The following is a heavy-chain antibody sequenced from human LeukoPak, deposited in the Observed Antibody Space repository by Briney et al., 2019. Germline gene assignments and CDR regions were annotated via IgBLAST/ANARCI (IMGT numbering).Heavy chain of an antibody. Sequence: GGSLRLSCAASGFTFDDYGMSWVRHAPGKGLEWDSGINWNGGSTGYADSVKGRFTISRDNAKNSLYLQMNSLRAEDTALYYCARDLRDCSGGSCYTYNWFDPWGQGTLVTVSS. V-gene: IGHV3-20*04. CDR1: GFTFDDYG. D-gene: IGHD2-15*01. J-gene: IGHJ5*02. CDR2: INWNGGST. CDR3: ARDLRDCSGGSCYTYNWFDP.